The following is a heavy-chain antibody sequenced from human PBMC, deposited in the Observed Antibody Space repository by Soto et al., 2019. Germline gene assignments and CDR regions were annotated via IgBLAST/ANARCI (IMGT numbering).Heavy chain of an antibody. J-gene: IGHJ4*02. CDR3: ARGGYYDFWSGYYQIDY. CDR1: GYTFTSYG. D-gene: IGHD3-3*01. V-gene: IGHV1-18*01. CDR2: ISAYNGNT. Sequence: GASVKVSCKASGYTFTSYGISWVRQAPGQGLEWMGWISAYNGNTNYAQKLKGRVTMTTDTSTSTAYMELRSLRSDDTAVYFCARGGYYDFWSGYYQIDYWGQGTLVTVSS.